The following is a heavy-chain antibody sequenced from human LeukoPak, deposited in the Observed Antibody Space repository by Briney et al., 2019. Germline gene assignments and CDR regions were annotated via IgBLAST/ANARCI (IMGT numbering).Heavy chain of an antibody. D-gene: IGHD6-19*01. Sequence: SETLSLTCTVSGGSISSYNWNWIRQPPGKGLEWIGYIYYSGSTNYNPSLKSRVTISVDTSRNQFSLRLSSVTAADTAVYYCARGYSGGFDFDYWGQGTLVTVSS. CDR1: GGSISSYN. CDR2: IYYSGST. V-gene: IGHV4-59*01. CDR3: ARGYSGGFDFDY. J-gene: IGHJ4*02.